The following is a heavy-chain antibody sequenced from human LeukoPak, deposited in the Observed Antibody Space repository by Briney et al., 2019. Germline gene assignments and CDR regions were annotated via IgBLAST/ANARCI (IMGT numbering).Heavy chain of an antibody. J-gene: IGHJ4*02. V-gene: IGHV4-59*12. CDR1: GGSISSYY. D-gene: IGHD3-22*01. CDR2: IYYSGST. CDR3: ARDRYYYDSSGSVFDY. Sequence: SETLSLTCTVSGGSISSYYWSWIRQPPGKGLEWIGYIYYSGSTNYNPSLKSRVTISVDTSKNQCSLKLSSVTAADTAVYYCARDRYYYDSSGSVFDYWGQGTLVTVSS.